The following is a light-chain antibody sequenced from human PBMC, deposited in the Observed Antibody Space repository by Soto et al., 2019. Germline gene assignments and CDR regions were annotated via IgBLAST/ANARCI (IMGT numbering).Light chain of an antibody. Sequence: EIVLTQSPGTLSLSPGERATLSYRASQSVSSNYLAWYQLKPGQSPRVLIYGATSRATGIPDSFSGSGSGTDFTLTITSLQPEDFATYYCQQSYSPPLTFGGGTKVDIK. J-gene: IGKJ4*01. CDR3: QQSYSPPLT. CDR1: QSVSSNY. V-gene: IGKV3-20*01. CDR2: GAT.